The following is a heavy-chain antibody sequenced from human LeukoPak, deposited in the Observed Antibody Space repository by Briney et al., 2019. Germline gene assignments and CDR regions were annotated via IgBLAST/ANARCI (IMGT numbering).Heavy chain of an antibody. J-gene: IGHJ4*02. CDR3: VREKSGYTNGWYLFDY. CDR2: IWYDGSNK. CDR1: GFTFSDYG. V-gene: IGHV3-33*01. D-gene: IGHD6-19*01. Sequence: PGGSLRLSCTTSGFTFSDYGIHWVRQAPGKGLEWVAVIWYDGSNKYYADSVKGRFTISRNNSKNTLYLQMNSLRAEDTAVYYCVREKSGYTNGWYLFDYWGQGTLVTVSS.